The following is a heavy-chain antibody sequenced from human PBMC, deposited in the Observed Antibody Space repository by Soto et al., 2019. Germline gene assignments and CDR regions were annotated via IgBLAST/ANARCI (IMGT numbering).Heavy chain of an antibody. J-gene: IGHJ4*02. CDR1: GYTFTSYA. CDR2: INAGNGNT. CDR3: ARVGIAAAGPGDY. V-gene: IGHV1-3*01. Sequence: ASVKVSCKASGYTFTSYAMHWVRQAPGQRLEWMGWINAGNGNTKYSQKFQGRGTITRDTSASTAYMELSSLRSEDTAVYYCARVGIAAAGPGDYWGQGTLVTVSS. D-gene: IGHD6-13*01.